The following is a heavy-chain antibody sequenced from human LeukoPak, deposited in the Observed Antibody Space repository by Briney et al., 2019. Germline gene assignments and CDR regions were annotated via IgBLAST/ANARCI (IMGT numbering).Heavy chain of an antibody. Sequence: PSETLSLTCTVSGGSISSSSYYWGWIRQPPGKGLEWIGSIYYSGSTYYNSSLKSRVTISVDTSKNQFSLKLSSVTAADTAVYYCAREWLSSSWSLPYNWFDPWGQGTLVTVSS. J-gene: IGHJ5*02. CDR2: IYYSGST. CDR1: GGSISSSSYY. D-gene: IGHD6-13*01. CDR3: AREWLSSSWSLPYNWFDP. V-gene: IGHV4-39*07.